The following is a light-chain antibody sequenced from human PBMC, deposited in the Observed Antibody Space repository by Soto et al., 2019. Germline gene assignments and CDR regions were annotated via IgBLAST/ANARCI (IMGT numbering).Light chain of an antibody. Sequence: EIVLTQSPANFSLSPGERATLSCRASQNINRYLAWYHQKPGQPPRLLIYDASTRATGIPARFSGSGSGTDFTLTISSLEPEDFAVYYCQQRSNWPITFGQGTRLEI. CDR3: QQRSNWPIT. V-gene: IGKV3-11*01. J-gene: IGKJ5*01. CDR2: DAS. CDR1: QNINRY.